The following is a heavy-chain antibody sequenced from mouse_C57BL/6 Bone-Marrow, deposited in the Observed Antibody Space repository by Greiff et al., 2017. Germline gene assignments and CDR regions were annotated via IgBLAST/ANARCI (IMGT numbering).Heavy chain of an antibody. CDR2: ISYDGSN. V-gene: IGHV3-6*01. D-gene: IGHD2-2*01. CDR1: GYSITSGYY. J-gene: IGHJ2*01. Sequence: EVKLQESGPGLVKPSQSLSLTCSVTGYSITSGYYWNWIRQFPGNKLEWMGYISYDGSNNYNPSLKNRISITRDTSKNQFFLKLNSVTTEDTATYYCARGVLWLRPGGYYFDYWGQGTTLTVSS. CDR3: ARGVLWLRPGGYYFDY.